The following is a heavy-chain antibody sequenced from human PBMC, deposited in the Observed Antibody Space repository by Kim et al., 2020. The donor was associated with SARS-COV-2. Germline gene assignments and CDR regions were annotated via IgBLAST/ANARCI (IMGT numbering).Heavy chain of an antibody. CDR2: ISGGGGST. V-gene: IGHV3-23*01. D-gene: IGHD5-12*01. CDR1: GFTFSSYA. CDR3: ATERGYSSYSPLVDSVYEVGDV. J-gene: IGHJ6*02. Sequence: GGSLRLSCAASGFTFSSYAMNWVRQAPGKGLEWVSAISGGGGSTYYADSVKGRFTISRDNSKNMLYLQMNSLRAEDTAVYYCATERGYSSYSPLVDSVYEVGDVWGQGTTVTVSS.